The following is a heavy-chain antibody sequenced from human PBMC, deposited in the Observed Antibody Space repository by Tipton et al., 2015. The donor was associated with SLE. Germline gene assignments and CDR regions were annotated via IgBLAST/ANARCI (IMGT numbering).Heavy chain of an antibody. CDR3: ARCIGSSSCYYFDF. J-gene: IGHJ4*02. D-gene: IGHD2-15*01. CDR2: IYYSRST. Sequence: TLSLTCTVSGGSISDYYWSWVRQPPGKGLEWIGYIYYSRSTNYNPSLKSRLTILVDTSRNQFSLKLSSVTAADTAVYYCARCIGSSSCYYFDFWGQGTLVTVSS. V-gene: IGHV4-59*01. CDR1: GGSISDYY.